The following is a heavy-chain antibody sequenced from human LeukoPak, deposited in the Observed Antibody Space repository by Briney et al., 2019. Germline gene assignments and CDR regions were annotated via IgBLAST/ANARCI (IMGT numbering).Heavy chain of an antibody. CDR2: INPSGGST. J-gene: IGHJ4*02. V-gene: IGHV1-46*01. CDR1: GGTFSNYA. D-gene: IGHD5-12*01. CDR3: ARRPNSGYDPYYFDY. Sequence: ASVKVSCKASGGTFSNYAINWVRQAPGQGLEWMGIINPSGGSTSYAQKFQGRVTMTRDTSTSTVYMELSSLRSEDTAVYYCARRPNSGYDPYYFDYWGQGTLVTVSS.